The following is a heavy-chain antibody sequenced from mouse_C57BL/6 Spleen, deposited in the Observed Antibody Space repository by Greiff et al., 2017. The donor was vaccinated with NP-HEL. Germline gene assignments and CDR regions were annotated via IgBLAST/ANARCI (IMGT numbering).Heavy chain of an antibody. CDR1: GFTFSSYA. CDR2: ISDGGSYT. Sequence: DVQLVESGGGLVKPGGSLKLSCAASGFTFSSYAMSWVRQTPEKRLEWVATISDGGSYTYYPDNVKGRFTISRDNAKNNLYLQMSHLKSEDTAMYYCARAYYSNDETPGFAYWGQGTLVTVSA. D-gene: IGHD2-12*01. J-gene: IGHJ3*01. V-gene: IGHV5-4*01. CDR3: ARAYYSNDETPGFAY.